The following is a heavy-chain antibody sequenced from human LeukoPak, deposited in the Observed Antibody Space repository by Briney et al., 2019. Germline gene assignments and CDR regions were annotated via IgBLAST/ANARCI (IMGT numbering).Heavy chain of an antibody. Sequence: SGGSLRLSCVASGFTFSNYSMNWVRQAPGKGLEWVSSINSSSSDIYYVDSVKGRFTISRDNAKNSLYLQMNSLRAEDTAVYYFAREGDYVWGGYRNEAFDIWGQGTMVTVSS. V-gene: IGHV3-21*01. CDR1: GFTFSNYS. CDR2: INSSSSDI. D-gene: IGHD3-16*02. CDR3: AREGDYVWGGYRNEAFDI. J-gene: IGHJ3*02.